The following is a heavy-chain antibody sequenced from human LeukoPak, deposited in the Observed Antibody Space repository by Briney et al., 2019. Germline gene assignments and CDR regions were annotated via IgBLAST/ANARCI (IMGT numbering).Heavy chain of an antibody. Sequence: PGRSLRLSCAASGFTFSSYAMHWVRQAPGKGLEWVAVISYDGSNKYYADSVKGRFTISRDNSKNTLYLQMNSLRAEDTAVYYCARPQLVAGTPGAFDIWGQGTMVTVSS. CDR2: ISYDGSNK. J-gene: IGHJ3*02. V-gene: IGHV3-30-3*01. CDR3: ARPQLVAGTPGAFDI. CDR1: GFTFSSYA. D-gene: IGHD6-19*01.